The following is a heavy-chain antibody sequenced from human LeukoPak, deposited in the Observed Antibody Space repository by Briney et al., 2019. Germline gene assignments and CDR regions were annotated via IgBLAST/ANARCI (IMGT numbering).Heavy chain of an antibody. CDR3: AREASTTWPNWFDP. CDR2: ISAYNGDT. V-gene: IGHV1-18*01. CDR1: GYTFTSYG. Sequence: ASVKVSCKASGYTFTSYGISWVRQAPGQGLERMGWISAYNGDTKYSQKLQGRVTMTTDTSTSTAYMDLRSLRSDDTAVYYCAREASTTWPNWFDPWGQGTLVTVSS. J-gene: IGHJ5*02. D-gene: IGHD1-14*01.